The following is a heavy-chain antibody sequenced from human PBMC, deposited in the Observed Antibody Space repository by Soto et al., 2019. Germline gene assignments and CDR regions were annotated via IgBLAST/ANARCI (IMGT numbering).Heavy chain of an antibody. CDR1: GGSISSSSYY. V-gene: IGHV4-39*01. Sequence: PSETLSLTCTVSGGSISSSSYYWGWIRQPPGKGLEWIGSIYYSGSTYYNPSLKSRVTMSVDTSKNQFSLKLSSVTAADTAVYYCAGQGYDGTDHYWSFDSWGQGTLVTVSS. J-gene: IGHJ4*02. CDR2: IYYSGST. D-gene: IGHD3-22*01. CDR3: AGQGYDGTDHYWSFDS.